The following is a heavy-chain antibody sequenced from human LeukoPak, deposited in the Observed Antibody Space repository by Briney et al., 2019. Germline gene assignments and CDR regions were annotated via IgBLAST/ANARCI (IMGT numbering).Heavy chain of an antibody. CDR2: ISAYNGNT. Sequence: ASVKVSCKASGYTFTSYGINWVRQAPGQGLEWMGWISAYNGNTNYAQKLQGRVTMTTDTSTSTAYMELRSLRSDDTAAYYCAXXXXXXXXXXXXXRGYHGMDVWGQGTTVTVSS. V-gene: IGHV1-18*01. D-gene: IGHD3-10*01. CDR3: AXXXXXXXXXXXXXRGYHGMDV. CDR1: GYTFTSYG. J-gene: IGHJ6*02.